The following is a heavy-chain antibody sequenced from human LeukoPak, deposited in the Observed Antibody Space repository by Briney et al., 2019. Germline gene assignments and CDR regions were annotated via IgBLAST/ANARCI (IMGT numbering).Heavy chain of an antibody. CDR1: GFTFSSYS. J-gene: IGHJ6*04. Sequence: GGSLRLSCAASGFTFSSYSMNWVRQAPGKGLEWVSYISSSSSTIYYADSVKGRFTISRDNAKNSLYLQMNSLRAEDTAVYYCARDPPAYCGGDCAAGMDVWGKGTTVTVST. CDR2: ISSSSSTI. D-gene: IGHD2-21*01. V-gene: IGHV3-48*01. CDR3: ARDPPAYCGGDCAAGMDV.